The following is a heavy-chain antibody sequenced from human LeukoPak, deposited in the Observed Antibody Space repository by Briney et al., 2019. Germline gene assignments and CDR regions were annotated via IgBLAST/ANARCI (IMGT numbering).Heavy chain of an antibody. V-gene: IGHV3-23*01. Sequence: PGGSLRLSCAASGFTFSSYAMSWVRQAPGKGLEWVSAISGSGGSTYYADSVKGRFTISRENSKNTLYLQLNSLRAEDTDVYYCAKGGGYCSSTSCPYNWFDTWGQGTLVTVSS. D-gene: IGHD2-2*03. CDR2: ISGSGGST. J-gene: IGHJ5*02. CDR1: GFTFSSYA. CDR3: AKGGGYCSSTSCPYNWFDT.